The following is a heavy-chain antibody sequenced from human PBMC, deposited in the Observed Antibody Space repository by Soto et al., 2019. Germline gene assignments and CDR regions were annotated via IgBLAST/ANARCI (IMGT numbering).Heavy chain of an antibody. Sequence: PSETLSLTCAVYGGSFSPYYWTWIRQPPGKGLEWIGENNRRGNTDYNPSLKSRVTISVDMSKNQFSLRLSSVTAADTAVYYCARGGGSGWYSDYLSQGTLVTVSS. CDR2: NNRRGNT. J-gene: IGHJ4*02. D-gene: IGHD6-19*01. V-gene: IGHV4-34*01. CDR3: ARGGGSGWYSDY. CDR1: GGSFSPYY.